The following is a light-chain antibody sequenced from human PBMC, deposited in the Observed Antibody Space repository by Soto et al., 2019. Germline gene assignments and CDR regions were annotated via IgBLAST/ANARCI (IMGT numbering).Light chain of an antibody. CDR2: KAS. CDR1: QSVSGW. CDR3: QHSDTYPLT. V-gene: IGKV1-5*03. J-gene: IGKJ4*01. Sequence: DIQMTQSPSTLSASVGDRVTITCRASQSVSGWLAWYQQRPGKAPNLLVSKASSLESGVPSRFSGSGSGTEFTLTLSSLQPDDFATYYCQHSDTYPLTFGGGTKVEIK.